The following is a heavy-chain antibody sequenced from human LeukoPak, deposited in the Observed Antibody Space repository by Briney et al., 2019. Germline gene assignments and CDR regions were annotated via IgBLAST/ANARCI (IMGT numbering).Heavy chain of an antibody. D-gene: IGHD2-15*01. CDR3: ARGSCSGGSCYPTYGMDV. V-gene: IGHV4-59*01. J-gene: IGHJ6*02. Sequence: SETLSLTCTVSGGSISTYYWSWIRQPPGRGLEYIGFIHYSGSTNYNPSLKSRVTISVDTSKNQLSLKLSSVTAADTAVYYCARGSCSGGSCYPTYGMDVWGQGTTVTVSS. CDR2: IHYSGST. CDR1: GGSISTYY.